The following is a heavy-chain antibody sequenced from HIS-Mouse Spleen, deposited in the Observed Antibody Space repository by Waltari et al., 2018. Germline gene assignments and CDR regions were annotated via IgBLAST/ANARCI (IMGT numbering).Heavy chain of an antibody. J-gene: IGHJ3*02. V-gene: IGHV3-30*18. D-gene: IGHD1-1*01. Sequence: QVQLVESGGGVVQPGRSLRLSCAASGCTFSSYGMHWVRQAPGKGLEWVAVISYDGSNKYYADSVKGRFTISRDNSKNTLYLQMNSLRAEDTAVYYCAKGGTGTTFAFDIWGQGTMVTVSS. CDR2: ISYDGSNK. CDR1: GCTFSSYG. CDR3: AKGGTGTTFAFDI.